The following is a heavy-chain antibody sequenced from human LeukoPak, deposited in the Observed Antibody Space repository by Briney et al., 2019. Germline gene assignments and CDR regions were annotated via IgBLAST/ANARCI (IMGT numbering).Heavy chain of an antibody. D-gene: IGHD3-22*01. CDR3: AKAAFSGYRILEY. CDR2: LSGSGGST. J-gene: IGHJ4*02. Sequence: GGSLRLSCAASGFTFSSYGMSWVRQAPGKGLEWVSALSGSGGSTDYAASVQGRFTISRDNSKNTLYLQMNSLRAEDTAVYYCAKAAFSGYRILEYWGQGTLVTVSS. V-gene: IGHV3-23*01. CDR1: GFTFSSYG.